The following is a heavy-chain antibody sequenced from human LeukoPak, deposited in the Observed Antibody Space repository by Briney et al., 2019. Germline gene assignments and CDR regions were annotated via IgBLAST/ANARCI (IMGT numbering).Heavy chain of an antibody. V-gene: IGHV4-59*01. CDR1: GASISSSY. Sequence: SETLSLTCAVSGASISSSYWSWIRQPPGKGLEWIGYINYSGNTKYNPSLESRVAISVDASNNQFSLRLSSVTAADTAFYYCARGYYDSRGYSNTFDIWGQGTLVTVSS. CDR3: ARGYYDSRGYSNTFDI. CDR2: INYSGNT. J-gene: IGHJ3*02. D-gene: IGHD3-22*01.